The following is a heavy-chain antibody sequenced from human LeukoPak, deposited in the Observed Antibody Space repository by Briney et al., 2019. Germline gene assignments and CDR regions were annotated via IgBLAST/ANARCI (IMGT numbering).Heavy chain of an antibody. D-gene: IGHD2-2*02. CDR1: GGSISSYY. Sequence: SETLSLTCTVSGGSISSYYWSWIRQPAGKGLEWIGRIYTSGSTNYNPSLKSRVTISVDTSKNQFSLKLSSVTAADTAVYYCARGCTSYCSSTSCYTVYYFDYWGQGTLVTVSS. CDR2: IYTSGST. V-gene: IGHV4-4*07. CDR3: ARGCTSYCSSTSCYTVYYFDY. J-gene: IGHJ4*02.